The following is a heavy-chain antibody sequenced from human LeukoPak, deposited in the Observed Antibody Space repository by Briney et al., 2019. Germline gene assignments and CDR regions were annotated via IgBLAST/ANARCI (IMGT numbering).Heavy chain of an antibody. J-gene: IGHJ4*02. CDR1: GGSCDDYY. V-gene: IGHV4-34*01. Sequence: PSETLSLTCAVYGGSCDDYYCSWIRQPPGKGLEWIGEIHPHGIFYYNSSLTSRVTISIDTSKSQFSLRLTSVTAADTAFYHCARGRDRSKAGDHWGQGSLVTVSS. CDR3: ARGRDRSKAGDH. D-gene: IGHD5-24*01. CDR2: IHPHGIF.